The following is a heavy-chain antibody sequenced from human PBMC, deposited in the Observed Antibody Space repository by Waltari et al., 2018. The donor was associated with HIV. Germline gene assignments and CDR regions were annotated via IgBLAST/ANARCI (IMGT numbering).Heavy chain of an antibody. J-gene: IGHJ3*02. Sequence: QVQLQESGPGLVKPSETLSLTCAVFGNSISGAYYWGWIRQSPGKGLAWIGSIHHIGRTAYTPALKSLVTISVDTSKKQFSLNLTSVTAADTALYYCARVRVTLIVAGPFDTWGQGTLVTVSS. CDR3: ARVRVTLIVAGPFDT. CDR1: GNSISGAYY. CDR2: IHHIGRT. V-gene: IGHV4-38-2*01. D-gene: IGHD3-22*01.